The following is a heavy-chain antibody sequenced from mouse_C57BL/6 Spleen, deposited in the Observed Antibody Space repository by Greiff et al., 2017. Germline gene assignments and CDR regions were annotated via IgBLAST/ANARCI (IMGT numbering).Heavy chain of an antibody. CDR1: GFTFSSYG. Sequence: EVNVVESGGDLVKPGGSLKLSCAASGFTFSSYGMSWVRQTPDKRLEWVATISSGGSYTYYPDSVKGRFTISRDNAKNTLYLQMSSLKSEDTAMYYCARHSTTVVATFAYWGQGTLVTVSA. CDR2: ISSGGSYT. CDR3: ARHSTTVVATFAY. V-gene: IGHV5-6*01. D-gene: IGHD1-1*01. J-gene: IGHJ3*01.